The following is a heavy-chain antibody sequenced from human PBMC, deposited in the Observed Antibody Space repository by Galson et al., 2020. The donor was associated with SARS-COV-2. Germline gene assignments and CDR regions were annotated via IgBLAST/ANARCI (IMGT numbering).Heavy chain of an antibody. CDR1: GFPFSDHY. J-gene: IGHJ4*02. CDR3: TRDPRLSDY. Sequence: GSLRLSCAASGFPFSDHYMTWIRQAPGPGLEYLSYISGSSANINYADSVRGRFTISRDNAKNSLFLQMNSLRVEDTAVYYCTRDPRLSDYLGQGTLVTVSS. CDR2: ISGSSANI. D-gene: IGHD5-12*01. V-gene: IGHV3-11*06.